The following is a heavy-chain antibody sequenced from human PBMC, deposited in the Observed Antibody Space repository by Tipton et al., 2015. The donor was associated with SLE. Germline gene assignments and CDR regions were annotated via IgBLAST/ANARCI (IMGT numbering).Heavy chain of an antibody. CDR1: DGSISSGNW. Sequence: TLSLTCSVSDGSISSGNWWSWVRQPPGKGLEWIGEIYHSGSTNYNPSLKSRVTISVDKAKNQFSLKLTSVTAADTAVYYCARGHIGWGFDPWGQGTLVTVS. CDR3: ARGHIGWGFDP. CDR2: IYHSGST. J-gene: IGHJ5*02. V-gene: IGHV4-4*02. D-gene: IGHD1-26*01.